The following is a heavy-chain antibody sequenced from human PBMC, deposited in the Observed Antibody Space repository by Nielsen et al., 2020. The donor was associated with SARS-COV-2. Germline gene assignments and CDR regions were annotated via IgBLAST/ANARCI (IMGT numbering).Heavy chain of an antibody. CDR3: AKYYYSGLDV. J-gene: IGHJ6*02. CDR2: IYHYGRT. Sequence: SETLSLTCTVSGASVNYGDSSWAWIRQPPGKGLEWIGYIYHYGRTDFNPSLESRATISVDTSKNQLSLKLSSVTAADTAVYYCAKYYYSGLDVWGQGTTVAVSS. CDR1: GASVNYGDSS. V-gene: IGHV4-61*08.